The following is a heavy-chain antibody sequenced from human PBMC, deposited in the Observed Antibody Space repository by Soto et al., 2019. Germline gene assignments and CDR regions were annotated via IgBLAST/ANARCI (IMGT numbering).Heavy chain of an antibody. Sequence: PGGSLRLSCVASGVDFRGSYMNWVRQAPGKGLEWISYISDTGRTIHYADSVKGRFVISRDNSKDSLYLQMNDLRPDDTAVYYCVRFGGAAAGPGDYWGQGTLGTVSS. CDR2: ISDTGRTI. CDR1: GVDFRGSY. D-gene: IGHD6-13*01. V-gene: IGHV3-11*01. CDR3: VRFGGAAAGPGDY. J-gene: IGHJ4*02.